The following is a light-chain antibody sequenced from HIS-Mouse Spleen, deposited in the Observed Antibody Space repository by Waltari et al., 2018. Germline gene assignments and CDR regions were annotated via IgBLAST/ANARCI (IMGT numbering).Light chain of an antibody. J-gene: IGLJ2*01. Sequence: SYELTQPPSVSVSPGQTARITCSGAALPKQYAYVYHQKPGQAPVLVIYKDSERPSGIPERFSGSSSGTTVTLTISGVQAEDEADYYCQSADSSGTYSVVFGGGTKLTVL. V-gene: IGLV3-25*03. CDR3: QSADSSGTYSVV. CDR2: KDS. CDR1: ALPKQY.